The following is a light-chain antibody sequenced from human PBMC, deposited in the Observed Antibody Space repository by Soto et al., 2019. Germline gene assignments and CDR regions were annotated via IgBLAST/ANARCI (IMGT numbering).Light chain of an antibody. CDR1: NSNVGSQT. CDR2: TTN. CDR3: AAWDGSLNGYV. V-gene: IGLV1-44*01. Sequence: QSVLTQPPSASETPGQRVTISCSGSNSNVGSQTVNWYQQFPGKAPKLLIHTTNQRPSGVPDRFSGSKSGTSASLAISGLQSEDEAGYFCAAWDGSLNGYVFGTGTKVTVL. J-gene: IGLJ1*01.